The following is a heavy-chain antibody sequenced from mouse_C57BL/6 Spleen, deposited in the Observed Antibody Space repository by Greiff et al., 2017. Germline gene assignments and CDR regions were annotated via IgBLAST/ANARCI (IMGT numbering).Heavy chain of an antibody. J-gene: IGHJ1*03. CDR2: INPNNGGT. CDR3: ARPTVVAPNFDV. D-gene: IGHD1-1*01. CDR1: GYTFTDYN. Sequence: EVQLVESGPELVKPGASVKIPCKASGYTFTDYNMDWVKQSHGKSLEWIGDINPNNGGTIYNQKFKGKATLTVDKSSSTAYMELRSLTSEDTAVYYCARPTVVAPNFDVWGTGTTVTVSS. V-gene: IGHV1-18*01.